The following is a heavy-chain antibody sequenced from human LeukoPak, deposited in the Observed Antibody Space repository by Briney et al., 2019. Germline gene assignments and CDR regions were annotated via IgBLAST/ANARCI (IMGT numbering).Heavy chain of an antibody. Sequence: SGPVLVKPTETLTLTCTVSGFSLSNARMGVSWIRQPPGKALEWLAHIFSNDEKSYSTSLKSRLTISKDTSKSQVVLTMTNMDPVDTATYYCARIRTWIQLWGKGVNWFDPWGQGTLVTVSS. CDR1: GFSLSNARMG. V-gene: IGHV2-26*01. J-gene: IGHJ5*02. D-gene: IGHD5-18*01. CDR2: IFSNDEK. CDR3: ARIRTWIQLWGKGVNWFDP.